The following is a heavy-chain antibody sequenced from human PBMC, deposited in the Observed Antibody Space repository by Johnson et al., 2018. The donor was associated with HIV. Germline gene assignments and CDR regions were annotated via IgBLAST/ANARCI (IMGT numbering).Heavy chain of an antibody. D-gene: IGHD1-26*01. CDR1: GLTFSRYW. CDR3: AREDVGSSAPDAFDI. V-gene: IGHV3-74*01. CDR2: INSDGSST. Sequence: VQLVESGGGLVQPGGSPRLSCAASGLTFSRYWMHWVRQGPGKGLVWVSRINSDGSSTSYADSVKGRFSISRDNAKNTLYLQMNSLRAEDTAVYYCAREDVGSSAPDAFDIWGQGTMVTVSS. J-gene: IGHJ3*02.